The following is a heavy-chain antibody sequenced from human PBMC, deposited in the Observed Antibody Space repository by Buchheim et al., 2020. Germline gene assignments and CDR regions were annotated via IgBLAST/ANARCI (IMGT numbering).Heavy chain of an antibody. Sequence: QVQLQESGPGLVKPSQTLSLTCIVSGGSISSGSYYWSWIRQPAGKGLEWIGRIYTSGSTNYNPSLKSRVTISVDTSKNQFSLKLSSVTAADTAVYYCARNSITKNYYYYGMDVWGQGTT. V-gene: IGHV4-61*02. CDR1: GGSISSGSYY. CDR2: IYTSGST. CDR3: ARNSITKNYYYYGMDV. D-gene: IGHD1-14*01. J-gene: IGHJ6*02.